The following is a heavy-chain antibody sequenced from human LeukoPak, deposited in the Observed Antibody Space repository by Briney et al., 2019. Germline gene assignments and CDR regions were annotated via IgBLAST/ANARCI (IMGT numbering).Heavy chain of an antibody. CDR1: GGTFSSYA. D-gene: IGHD3-10*01. V-gene: IGHV1-69*13. J-gene: IGHJ4*02. Sequence: ASVKVSCKASGGTFSSYAISWVRQAPGQGLEWMGGIIPIFGTANYAQKFQGRVTITAGESTSTAYMELSSLRSEDTAVYYCASRGGSSMVRGVIDYWGQGTLVTVSS. CDR3: ASRGGSSMVRGVIDY. CDR2: IIPIFGTA.